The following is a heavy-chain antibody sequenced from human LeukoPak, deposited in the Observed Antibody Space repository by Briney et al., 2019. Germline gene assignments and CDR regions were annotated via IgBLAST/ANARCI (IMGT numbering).Heavy chain of an antibody. D-gene: IGHD6-19*01. J-gene: IGHJ4*02. CDR2: IYYSGST. V-gene: IGHV4-59*01. CDR3: AREESSGWFDY. CDR1: GGSISSYY. Sequence: SETLSLTCTVSGGSISSYYWSWIRQPPGKGLEWIGYIYYSGSTNYNPSLKSRVTISVDTSKNQFSLKLSSVTAADTAVYYCAREESSGWFDYWGQETLVTVSS.